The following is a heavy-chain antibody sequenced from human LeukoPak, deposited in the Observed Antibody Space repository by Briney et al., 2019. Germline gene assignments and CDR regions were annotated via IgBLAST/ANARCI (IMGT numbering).Heavy chain of an antibody. CDR3: AKEGLRYFDWLFDFDY. D-gene: IGHD3-9*01. CDR1: GFTFSSYA. Sequence: GGSLRLSCEASGFTFSSYAMSWVRQAPGKGLEWVSAISGSGGSTYYADPVKGRFTISRDNSKNTLYLQMNSLRAEDTAVYYCAKEGLRYFDWLFDFDYWGQGTLVTVSS. J-gene: IGHJ4*02. V-gene: IGHV3-23*01. CDR2: ISGSGGST.